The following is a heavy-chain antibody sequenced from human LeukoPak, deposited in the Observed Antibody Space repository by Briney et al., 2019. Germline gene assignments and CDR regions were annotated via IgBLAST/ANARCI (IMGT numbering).Heavy chain of an antibody. Sequence: PGGSLRLSCAASGFTFSSYGIHWVRQAPGKGLGWVSRINSDGSSTSYADSVKGRFTISRDNAKSTLYLQMSSLRAEDTAVYYCARDYYGSGSEDWGQGTLVTVSS. V-gene: IGHV3-74*01. CDR1: GFTFSSYG. CDR3: ARDYYGSGSED. D-gene: IGHD3-10*01. J-gene: IGHJ4*02. CDR2: INSDGSST.